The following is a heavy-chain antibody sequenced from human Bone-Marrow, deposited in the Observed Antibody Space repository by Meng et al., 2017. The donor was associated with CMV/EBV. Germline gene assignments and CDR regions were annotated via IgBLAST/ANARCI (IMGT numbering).Heavy chain of an antibody. J-gene: IGHJ4*02. CDR3: ARDLDYGDYASDY. CDR1: EYTFTGYY. V-gene: IGHV1-2*02. Sequence: QVQRVESWAYGKKPGSSVKVSCKASEYTFTGYYMHWVRQAPGHGLEWMGWINPNSGGTNYAQKFQGRVTMTRDTSISTAYMELSRLRSDDTAVYYCARDLDYGDYASDYWGQGTLVTVSS. D-gene: IGHD4-17*01. CDR2: INPNSGGT.